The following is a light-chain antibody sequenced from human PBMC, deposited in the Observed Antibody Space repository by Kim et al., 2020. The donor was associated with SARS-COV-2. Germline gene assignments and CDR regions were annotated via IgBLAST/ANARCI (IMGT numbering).Light chain of an antibody. J-gene: IGKJ4*01. V-gene: IGKV4-1*01. CDR3: QQYYSIPHT. Sequence: ATSNCKSSQSVFKSSDNMNYLAWYQQKPGQPPKLLISWASTLKSGVPDRFSGSGSGTDFTLTISNLQAEDVAVYYCQQYYSIPHTCGGGTKVDIK. CDR1: QSVFKSSDNMNY. CDR2: WAS.